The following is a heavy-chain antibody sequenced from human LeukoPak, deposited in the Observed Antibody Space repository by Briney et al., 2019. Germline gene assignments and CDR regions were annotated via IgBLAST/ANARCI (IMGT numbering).Heavy chain of an antibody. CDR2: IYYSGST. CDR1: GGSISSGTYY. D-gene: IGHD1-1*01. V-gene: IGHV4-39*01. J-gene: IGHJ5*02. Sequence: ASETLSLTCTVSGGSISSGTYYWGWIRQPPGKGLEWIGNIYYSGSTYCNPSLKSRVTIFVDTSKTQFSLKLSSVTAADTAVYYCARRTGYNWFDPWGQETLVTVSS. CDR3: ARRTGYNWFDP.